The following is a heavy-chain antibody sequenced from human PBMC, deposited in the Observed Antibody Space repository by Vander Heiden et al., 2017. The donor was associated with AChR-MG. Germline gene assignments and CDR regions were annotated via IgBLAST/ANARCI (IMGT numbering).Heavy chain of an antibody. CDR1: GGSISSTNLY. CDR3: ARHSVYGVSY. CDR2: VYYSGST. V-gene: IGHV4-39*01. J-gene: IGHJ4*02. D-gene: IGHD4-17*01. Sequence: QLQLQESGPGLVKPSETLSLTCNVPGGSISSTNLYWGWIRQPPGKGLEWIGTVYYSGSTYYNSSLKSRVTISVDTSKNQFSLKLSSVTAADTAVYYCARHSVYGVSYWGQGTRVTVSS.